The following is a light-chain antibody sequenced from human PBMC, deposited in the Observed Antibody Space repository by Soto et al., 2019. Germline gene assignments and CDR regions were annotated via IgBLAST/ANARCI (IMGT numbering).Light chain of an antibody. V-gene: IGKV1-5*03. Sequence: DIQMTQSPSTLSASVGDRVTITCRASQSINSWLAWYQQKPGKAPNLLIYKASSLESGVPSRFSGSGSGTEFTLTISSLQPDDFATYYCQQYDSDSWTFGQGTKVDIK. CDR3: QQYDSDSWT. CDR2: KAS. J-gene: IGKJ1*01. CDR1: QSINSW.